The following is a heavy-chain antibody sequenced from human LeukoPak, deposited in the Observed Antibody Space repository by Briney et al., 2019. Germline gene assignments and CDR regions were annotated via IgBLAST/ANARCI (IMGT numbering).Heavy chain of an antibody. CDR3: ARYLGYYYYMDV. CDR2: IYYSGST. J-gene: IGHJ6*03. Sequence: SETLSLTCSVSGGSISSGTYYWGWIRQPPGKGLEWIGNIYYSGSTYYNPSLKSRVAMSIDTSNNQFSLKLSSVTAADTAVYYCARYLGYYYYMDVWGKGTTVTVSS. D-gene: IGHD3-16*01. V-gene: IGHV4-39*01. CDR1: GGSISSGTYY.